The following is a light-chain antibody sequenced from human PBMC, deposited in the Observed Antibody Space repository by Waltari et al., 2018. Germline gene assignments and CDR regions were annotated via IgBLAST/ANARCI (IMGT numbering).Light chain of an antibody. V-gene: IGLV1-51*02. CDR1: SFNIWNNY. Sequence: QSVLTQPPSVSAAPGQKVTISCSGSSFNIWNNYLSCYQQVPETAPKLLIYENNKRPSGIPDRFSGSKSGTSATLGITGLQTGDEADYYCGTWDSGLSGGVFGGGTKLTVL. J-gene: IGLJ3*02. CDR3: GTWDSGLSGGV. CDR2: ENN.